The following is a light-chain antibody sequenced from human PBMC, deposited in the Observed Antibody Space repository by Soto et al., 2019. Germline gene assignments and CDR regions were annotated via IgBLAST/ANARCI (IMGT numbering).Light chain of an antibody. V-gene: IGLV2-23*01. CDR2: EDT. CDR1: ASDVGTYNL. J-gene: IGLJ3*02. Sequence: QSALTQPDSVVGSPGQSITISCSGTASDVGTYNLVSWYQHHPGKAPKLIIYEDTERPAGVSFRFFGSKSGNTASLTISGLQADDEADYHCCSYAGSRTWVFGGGTKLTVL. CDR3: CSYAGSRTWV.